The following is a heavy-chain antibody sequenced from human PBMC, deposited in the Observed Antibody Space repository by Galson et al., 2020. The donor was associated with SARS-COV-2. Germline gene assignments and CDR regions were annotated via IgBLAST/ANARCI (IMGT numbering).Heavy chain of an antibody. D-gene: IGHD2-2*01. CDR1: GFTFSSYA. CDR2: ISYDGSKK. Sequence: PGESLKISCAASGFTFSSYALSWVRQAPGKGLEWVAAISYDGSKKYYVDSVKGRFTISRDNSKNTLYFQMNSLRAEETAVYYCAKDRREVYQLRFDVDATVSPYWGQGTLVTVSS. J-gene: IGHJ4*02. CDR3: AKDRREVYQLRFDVDATVSPY. V-gene: IGHV3-30*18.